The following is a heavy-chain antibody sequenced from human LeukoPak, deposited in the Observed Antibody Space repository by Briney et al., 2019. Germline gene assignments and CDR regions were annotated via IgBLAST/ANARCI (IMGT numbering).Heavy chain of an antibody. CDR2: INHSGST. CDR3: ATGGMVRNWFDP. Sequence: SETLSLTCAVYGGSYSGYYWSWIRQPPGKGLEWIGEINHSGSTNYNPSLKSRVTISVDTSKNQFSLKLSSVTAADTAVYYCATGGMVRNWFDPWGQGTLDTVSS. CDR1: GGSYSGYY. V-gene: IGHV4-34*01. D-gene: IGHD3-10*01. J-gene: IGHJ5*02.